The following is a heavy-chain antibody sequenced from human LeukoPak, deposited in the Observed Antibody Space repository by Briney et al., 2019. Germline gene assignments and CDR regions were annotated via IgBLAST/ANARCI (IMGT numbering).Heavy chain of an antibody. D-gene: IGHD6-6*01. V-gene: IGHV3-48*01. CDR3: ARDSSVCAFDV. CDR2: INTGSTTI. CDR1: GFTFSPYT. Sequence: PGGSLRLSCAASGFTFSPYTMHWFRQPPGKGLEWLSYINTGSTTIYYADSVKGRFTISRDNAKNSLYLQLNSLRAEDTAVYYCARDSSVCAFDVRGQGTMVTVSS. J-gene: IGHJ3*01.